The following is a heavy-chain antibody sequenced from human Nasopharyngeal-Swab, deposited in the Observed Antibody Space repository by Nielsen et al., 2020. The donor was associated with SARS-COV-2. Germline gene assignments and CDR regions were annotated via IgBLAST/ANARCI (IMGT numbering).Heavy chain of an antibody. V-gene: IGHV5-51*01. CDR2: IYPGDSDT. CDR3: ARRGGVGRGRRRYYYMDV. J-gene: IGHJ6*03. D-gene: IGHD2-8*02. Sequence: VRQMPGKGLEWMGIIYPGDSDTRYSPSFQGQVTISADKSISTAYLQWSSLKASDTAMYYCARRGGVGRGRRRYYYMDVWGKGTTVTVSS.